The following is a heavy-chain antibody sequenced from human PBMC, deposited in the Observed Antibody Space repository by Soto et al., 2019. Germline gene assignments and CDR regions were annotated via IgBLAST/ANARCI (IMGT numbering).Heavy chain of an antibody. CDR2: IYYSGST. CDR3: AREPLYSKDASRIRGAEDV. CDR1: GGSISSGGYY. D-gene: IGHD4-4*01. Sequence: PSETLSLTCTVSGGSISSGGYYWSWIRQHPGKGLEWIGYIYYSGSTYYNPSLKSRVTISVDTSKNQFSLKLSSVTAADTAVYYCAREPLYSKDASRIRGAEDVWGQGTTVTVSS. J-gene: IGHJ6*02. V-gene: IGHV4-31*03.